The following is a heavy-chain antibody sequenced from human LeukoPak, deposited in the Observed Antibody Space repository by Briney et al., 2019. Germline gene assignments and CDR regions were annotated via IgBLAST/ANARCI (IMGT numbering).Heavy chain of an antibody. CDR2: IYYSGST. V-gene: IGHV4-59*01. D-gene: IGHD2-15*01. CDR3: ASSTVVAANYGGFDY. CDR1: GGSISSYY. J-gene: IGHJ4*02. Sequence: SETLSLTCTVPGGSISSYYWSWIRQPPGKGLERIGYIYYSGSTNYNPSLKSRVTISVDTSKNQFSLKLSSVTAADTAVYYCASSTVVAANYGGFDYWGQGTLVTVSS.